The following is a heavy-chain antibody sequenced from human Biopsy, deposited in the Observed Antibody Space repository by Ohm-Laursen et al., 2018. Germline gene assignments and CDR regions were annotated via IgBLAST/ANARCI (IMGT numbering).Heavy chain of an antibody. CDR3: VRGWWNRSSLFLDH. V-gene: IGHV3-66*01. Sequence: GSLRLSCAASGFTVYNNYMTWVRQAPGKGLEWVSLIYSGGDTRYADSVKGRFTISRDSSKNTLYLQMNSLRVEDTAVYFCVRGWWNRSSLFLDHWGQGSLVTVSS. D-gene: IGHD1/OR15-1a*01. CDR2: IYSGGDT. J-gene: IGHJ4*02. CDR1: GFTVYNNY.